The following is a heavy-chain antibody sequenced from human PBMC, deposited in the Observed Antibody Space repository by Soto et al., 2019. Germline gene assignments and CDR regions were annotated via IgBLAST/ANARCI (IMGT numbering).Heavy chain of an antibody. Sequence: QVQLQQWGAGLLKPSETLSLTCAVYGGSVSSRSNYYWSWIRQPPGKGLEWIGERSHSGGTHFNPSLKSRVTISVATSKNQFSLQMSSVTAGDTAIYYCARVERGTATTVVDAFDMWGQGTMVTVSS. CDR1: GGSVSSRSNYY. CDR3: ARVERGTATTVVDAFDM. J-gene: IGHJ3*02. V-gene: IGHV4-34*01. D-gene: IGHD1-1*01. CDR2: RSHSGGT.